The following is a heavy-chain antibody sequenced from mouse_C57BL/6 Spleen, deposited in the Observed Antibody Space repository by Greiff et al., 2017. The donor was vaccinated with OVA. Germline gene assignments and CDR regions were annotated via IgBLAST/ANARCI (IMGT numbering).Heavy chain of an antibody. V-gene: IGHV1-52*01. J-gene: IGHJ1*03. D-gene: IGHD1-1*01. CDR1: GYTFTSYW. CDR3: ARSGTTVVAWYFDV. CDR2: IDPSDSET. Sequence: QVQLQQPGAELVRPGSSVKLSCKASGYTFTSYWMHWVKQRPIQGLEWIGNIDPSDSETHYNQKFKDKATLTVDKSSSTAYMQLSSLTSEDSAVYYCARSGTTVVAWYFDVWGTGTTVTVSS.